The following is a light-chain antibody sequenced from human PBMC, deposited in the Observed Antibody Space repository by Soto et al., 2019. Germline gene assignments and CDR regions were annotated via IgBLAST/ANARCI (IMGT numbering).Light chain of an antibody. V-gene: IGLV7-43*01. CDR3: LLYYDGAWV. CDR2: STT. Sequence: QTVVTQEPSLTVSPGGTVTLTCASSTGAVTSGYYPNWLQQKPGQAPRALIYSTTNKQFWTPARFSGSLLGGKAALTLSGVQPEDEAEYYCLLYYDGAWVFGGGTKLTVL. J-gene: IGLJ3*02. CDR1: TGAVTSGYY.